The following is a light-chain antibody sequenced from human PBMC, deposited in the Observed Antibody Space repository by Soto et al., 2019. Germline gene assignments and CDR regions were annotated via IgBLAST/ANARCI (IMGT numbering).Light chain of an antibody. Sequence: QSVLTQPASVSGSPGQSITISCTGTSSDVGSYNLVSWYQQHPGKAPKLMIYEVSKWPSGVSNRFSGSKSGNTASLTISGLQAEDEADYYCYSYAGSNTYYVFGTGTKLTVL. CDR1: SSDVGSYNL. CDR3: YSYAGSNTYYV. CDR2: EVS. V-gene: IGLV2-23*02. J-gene: IGLJ1*01.